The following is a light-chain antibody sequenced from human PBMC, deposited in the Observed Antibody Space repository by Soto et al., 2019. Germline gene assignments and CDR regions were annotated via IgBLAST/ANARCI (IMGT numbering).Light chain of an antibody. CDR3: QQYNNWPPWT. CDR2: GAS. V-gene: IGKV3-20*01. Sequence: EILLTQYTGTLSLSPGEGATLSCRAIQSVSNNYLAWYQQKPGQAPRLLIYGASNRATGIPDRFSGSGSGTEFTLTISSLQSEDFAVYYCQQYNNWPPWTFGQGTKVDIK. CDR1: QSVSNNY. J-gene: IGKJ1*01.